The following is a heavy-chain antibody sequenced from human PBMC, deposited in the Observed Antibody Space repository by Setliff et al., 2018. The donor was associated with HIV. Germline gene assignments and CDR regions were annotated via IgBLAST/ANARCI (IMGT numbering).Heavy chain of an antibody. Sequence: ASVKVSCKASGYTFTDYAIYWMRQAPGQRLEWLGWINAGNGNTEYSQNFQGRVTISRDTSASTAYMELSSLRSEDTAVYYCAVPGTFYYYGMDVWGQGTTVTVSS. CDR3: AVPGTFYYYGMDV. V-gene: IGHV1-3*01. CDR2: INAGNGNT. D-gene: IGHD3-10*02. CDR1: GYTFTDYA. J-gene: IGHJ6*02.